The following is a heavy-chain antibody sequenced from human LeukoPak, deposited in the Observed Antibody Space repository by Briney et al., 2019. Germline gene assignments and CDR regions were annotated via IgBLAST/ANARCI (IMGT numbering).Heavy chain of an antibody. CDR3: TRVGLTSGSYFSFDY. CDR1: GFTFSSYW. V-gene: IGHV3-74*01. D-gene: IGHD1-26*01. CDR2: INSDGSST. Sequence: GGSLRLSCAASGFTFSSYWMHWVRQAPGKGLVWVSRINSDGSSTNYADSVKGRSTISRDNAKNTLYLQMNSLRVEDTAVYYCTRVGLTSGSYFSFDYWGQGTLVTVS. J-gene: IGHJ4*02.